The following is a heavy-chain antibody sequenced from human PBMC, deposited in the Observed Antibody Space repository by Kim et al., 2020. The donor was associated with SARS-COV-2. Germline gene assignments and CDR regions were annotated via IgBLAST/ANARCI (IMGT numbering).Heavy chain of an antibody. Sequence: GGSRRLSCAASGFSISSYWVHWVRQAPGKGLVWVSRISSDGRTTNYADSVKGRFTMSRDTAKNMLYLDMNSLRADDTAVYYCARGTGNYGDWDYWGQGTLLTVSS. V-gene: IGHV3-74*01. D-gene: IGHD1-7*01. CDR3: ARGTGNYGDWDY. J-gene: IGHJ4*02. CDR2: ISSDGRTT. CDR1: GFSISSYW.